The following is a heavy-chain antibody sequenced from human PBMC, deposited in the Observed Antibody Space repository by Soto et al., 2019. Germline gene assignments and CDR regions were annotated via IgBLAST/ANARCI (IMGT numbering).Heavy chain of an antibody. CDR2: FDPEDGET. CDR3: ATAITEGSYFFSELPNFDY. CDR1: GYTLTELS. J-gene: IGHJ4*02. V-gene: IGHV1-24*01. D-gene: IGHD1-26*01. Sequence: QVQLVQSGAEVKKPGASVKVSCKVSGYTLTELSMHWVRQAPGKGLEWMGGFDPEDGETIYAQKVQGRVTMTEDTSTDTAYMELSSLRSEDTAVYYCATAITEGSYFFSELPNFDYWGQGTLVTVSS.